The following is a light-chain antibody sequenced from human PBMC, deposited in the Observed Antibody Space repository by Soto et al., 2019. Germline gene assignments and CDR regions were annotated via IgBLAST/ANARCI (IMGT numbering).Light chain of an antibody. V-gene: IGKV3-11*01. CDR3: QQRSNWPPVGT. J-gene: IGKJ1*01. CDR1: QTVRNNY. Sequence: ECVLTQSPGNLYFSPGERATLYCGASQTVRNNYLACYQQQTGQAPRLLIYDASNRATGIPARFSGSGSVTDFTLTISSLEPQDFAGYYCQQRSNWPPVGTFCQGTKVDIK. CDR2: DAS.